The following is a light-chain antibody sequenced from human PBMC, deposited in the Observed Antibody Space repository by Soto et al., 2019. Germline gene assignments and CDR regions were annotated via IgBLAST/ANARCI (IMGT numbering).Light chain of an antibody. CDR2: GAS. J-gene: IGKJ4*01. CDR1: QIVSSSY. CDR3: QQYGSSPLT. Sequence: EIVLTQSPGTLSLSPGERATLSCRASQIVSSSYLAWYQQKPGQAPRLLINGASSRATGIPDRFSGSGSGTDFTLTISRLEPEDFAVYYCQQYGSSPLTFGGGNKVEIK. V-gene: IGKV3-20*01.